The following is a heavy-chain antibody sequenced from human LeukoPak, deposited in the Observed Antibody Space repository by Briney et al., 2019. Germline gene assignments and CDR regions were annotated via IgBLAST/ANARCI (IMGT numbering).Heavy chain of an antibody. CDR1: GFTFSTYS. V-gene: IGHV3-21*01. D-gene: IGHD6-19*01. CDR2: ITSPVGHI. Sequence: GGSLRLSCAASGFTFSTYSMNWVRQAPGKGLGWVASITSPVGHIYYADSLKGRITISRDNAKSSLYLQMNSLRAEDTAVYYCATDGQSSGWYGFDYWGHGTLVTVSS. J-gene: IGHJ4*01. CDR3: ATDGQSSGWYGFDY.